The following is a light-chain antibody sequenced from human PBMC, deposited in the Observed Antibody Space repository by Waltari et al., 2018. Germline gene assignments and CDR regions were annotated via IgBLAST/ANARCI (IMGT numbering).Light chain of an antibody. CDR3: QQYKSPTWT. J-gene: IGKJ1*01. V-gene: IGKV1-5*03. Sequence: DIQMTQSPSTLSAFVGDRVTITCLASQSISGWLAWYQQKPGKAPNLLIFKASTLESGVPSRFSGSGSGTEFTLTINSLQPDDFATYYCQQYKSPTWTFGQGTKVEIK. CDR1: QSISGW. CDR2: KAS.